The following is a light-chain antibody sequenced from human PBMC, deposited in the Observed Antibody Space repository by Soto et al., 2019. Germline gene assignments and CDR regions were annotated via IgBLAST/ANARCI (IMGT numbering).Light chain of an antibody. CDR2: DVS. J-gene: IGLJ2*01. Sequence: QSALTQPRSMSGSPGQSVTISCTGTSSDVGGYNYVSWYQQHPGKAPKLMIYDVSKRPSGVPDRFSGSKSGNTASLTISGLQAEDEADYYCCSYAGSYVVFGGGTQLTVL. CDR1: SSDVGGYNY. V-gene: IGLV2-11*01. CDR3: CSYAGSYVV.